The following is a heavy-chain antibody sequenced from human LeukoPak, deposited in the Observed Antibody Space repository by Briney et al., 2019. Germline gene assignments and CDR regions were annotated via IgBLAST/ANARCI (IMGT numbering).Heavy chain of an antibody. D-gene: IGHD3-10*01. J-gene: IGHJ4*02. Sequence: SETLSLTCTVSGGSISSSSYYWGWIRQPPGKGLEWIGSIYYSGTTYYNPSLKSRITISVDTSKNQFSLKLSSVTAADTALYYCAKHYMGSSYNHGLDCWGQGTLVTVSS. CDR3: AKHYMGSSYNHGLDC. V-gene: IGHV4-39*01. CDR1: GGSISSSSYY. CDR2: IYYSGTT.